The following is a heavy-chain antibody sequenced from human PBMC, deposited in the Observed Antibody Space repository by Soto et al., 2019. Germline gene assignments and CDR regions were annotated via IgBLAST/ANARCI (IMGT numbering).Heavy chain of an antibody. CDR1: GFTFSSTG. CDR3: AKDWGIAVAAH. V-gene: IGHV3-30*18. Sequence: QVQLVESGGGVVQPGGALRLSCAASGFTFSSTGMHWVRQAPGKGLEWVAVISHDGGNKYYGDSVKGRFTISRDNSKNTLYRQMNSLRADDTAVYYCAKDWGIAVAAHWGQGTLVTVSS. CDR2: ISHDGGNK. D-gene: IGHD6-19*01. J-gene: IGHJ4*02.